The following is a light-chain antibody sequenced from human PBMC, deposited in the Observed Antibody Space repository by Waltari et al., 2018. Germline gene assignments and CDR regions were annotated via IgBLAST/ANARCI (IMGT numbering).Light chain of an antibody. CDR2: LDS. CDR1: QSLLHSNGYNY. V-gene: IGKV2-28*01. Sequence: DIVVTQSPLSLPVTPGEPASISCRSSQSLLHSNGYNYLDWYLQKPGQSPQLLIYLDSNRASGVPDRFSGSGSGTDFTLKISRVEAEDVGVYYCMQSLQTLWTFGQGTKVEIK. J-gene: IGKJ1*01. CDR3: MQSLQTLWT.